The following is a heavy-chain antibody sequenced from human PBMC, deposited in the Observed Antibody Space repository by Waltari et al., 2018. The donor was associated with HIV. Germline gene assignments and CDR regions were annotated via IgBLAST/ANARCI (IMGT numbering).Heavy chain of an antibody. V-gene: IGHV3-49*03. D-gene: IGHD3-3*01. CDR2: IRSKAYGETT. CDR3: TRAGAFYHFWTGHNRWFDP. J-gene: IGHJ5*02. Sequence: EVQLVESGGGLVQPGRSLRLSCTASGFHFGDFAMTWFRQAPGKGLEWVAFIRSKAYGETTEYAASVKGRLTISRDDSKSIAYLQMNSLKSEDTAVYFCTRAGAFYHFWTGHNRWFDPWGQGTLVTVSS. CDR1: GFHFGDFA.